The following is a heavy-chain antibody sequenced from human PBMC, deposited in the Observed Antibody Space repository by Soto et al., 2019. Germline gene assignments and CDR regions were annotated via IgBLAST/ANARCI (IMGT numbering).Heavy chain of an antibody. V-gene: IGHV3-21*01. J-gene: IGHJ4*02. Sequence: EVQLVESGGGLVKPGGSLRLSCAASGFTFSSYSMNWVRQAPGKGLEWVSSISSSSSYIYYADSVKGRFTISRDNAKNSLYLQMNSLRAEHTAVYYCATIVAAAGSGFDYWGQGTLVTVSS. D-gene: IGHD6-13*01. CDR2: ISSSSSYI. CDR1: GFTFSSYS. CDR3: ATIVAAAGSGFDY.